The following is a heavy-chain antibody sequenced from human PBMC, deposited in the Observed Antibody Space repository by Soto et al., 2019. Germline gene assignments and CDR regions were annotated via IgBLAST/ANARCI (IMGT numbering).Heavy chain of an antibody. V-gene: IGHV1-58*01. CDR3: VADPGGYCSGGSCYGLDY. J-gene: IGHJ4*01. CDR2: TVVGSRDT. Sequence: GASVKFSFKASGFTFTSSAVQWVRQARGQRLGWIGWTVVGSRDTNYAQTFQERVTITRDTCTSTACMELSSLRAEDTAEYDCVADPGGYCSGGSCYGLDYWG. CDR1: GFTFTSSA. D-gene: IGHD2-15*01.